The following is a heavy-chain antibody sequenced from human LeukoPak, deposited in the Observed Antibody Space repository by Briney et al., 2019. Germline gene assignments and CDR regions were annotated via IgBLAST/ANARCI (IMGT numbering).Heavy chain of an antibody. J-gene: IGHJ4*02. CDR2: ISGSSSYI. Sequence: PGGSLRLSCAASGFTFSSHTMTWVRQTPGKGLEWVSSISGSSSYIFYADSVKGRFTISRDNAKNSLYLQMNSLRAEDTAVYYCARYYYDSSPLIAYWGQGTQVTVSS. CDR1: GFTFSSHT. CDR3: ARYYYDSSPLIAY. D-gene: IGHD3-22*01. V-gene: IGHV3-21*01.